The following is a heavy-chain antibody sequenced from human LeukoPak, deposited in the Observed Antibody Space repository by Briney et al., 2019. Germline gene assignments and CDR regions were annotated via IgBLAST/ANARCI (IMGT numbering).Heavy chain of an antibody. V-gene: IGHV1-18*01. CDR2: ISAYNGNT. CDR1: GGTFSSYA. CDR3: ARATYDYVWGSYRYNY. J-gene: IGHJ4*02. Sequence: ASVKVSCKASGGTFSSYAISWVRQAPGQGLEWMGWISAYNGNTNYAQKLQGRVTMTTDTSTSTAYMELRSLRSDDTAVYYCARATYDYVWGSYRYNYWGQGTLVTVSS. D-gene: IGHD3-16*02.